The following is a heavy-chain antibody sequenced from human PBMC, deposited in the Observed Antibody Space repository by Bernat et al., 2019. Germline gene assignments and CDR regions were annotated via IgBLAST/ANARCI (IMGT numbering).Heavy chain of an antibody. Sequence: QVQLQESGPGLVKPSETLSLTCTVSGGSISSYYWSWIRQPPGKGLEWIGSIFYSGSTYHNPSLKSRITISVDTSKNQFSLKLSSVTAADTAVYYCARHHGTYYYYFDYWGQGTLVTVSS. CDR3: ARHHGTYYYYFDY. V-gene: IGHV4-59*05. CDR1: GGSISSYY. D-gene: IGHD1-26*01. J-gene: IGHJ4*02. CDR2: IFYSGST.